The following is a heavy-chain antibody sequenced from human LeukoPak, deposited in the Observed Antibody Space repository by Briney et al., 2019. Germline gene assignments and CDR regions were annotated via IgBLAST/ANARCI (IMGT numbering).Heavy chain of an antibody. D-gene: IGHD7-27*01. CDR1: GFAFSSNW. CDR3: VTGVGY. CDR2: TNQIGDEK. Sequence: PGGSLRLSCVVSGFAFSSNWMTWVRQAPGKGLEFVANTNQIGDEKYYVDSVKGRFTISRDNAKNSVYLQMKSLRAEDTAIYYCVTGVGYWGQGTLVTVSS. J-gene: IGHJ4*02. V-gene: IGHV3-7*01.